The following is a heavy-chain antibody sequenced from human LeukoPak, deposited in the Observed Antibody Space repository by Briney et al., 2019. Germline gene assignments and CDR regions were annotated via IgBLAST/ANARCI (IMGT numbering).Heavy chain of an antibody. J-gene: IGHJ6*02. V-gene: IGHV1-24*01. CDR2: FDPEDGET. Sequence: GASVKVSCKVSGYTLTELSMHWVRQAPGKGLEWMGGFDPEDGETIYAQKFQGRVTMTEDTSTDTAYMELSSLRSEDTAVYYCATDYPSHSLAYYGMDVWGQGTTVTVSS. CDR3: ATDYPSHSLAYYGMDV. CDR1: GYTLTELS. D-gene: IGHD2-21*01.